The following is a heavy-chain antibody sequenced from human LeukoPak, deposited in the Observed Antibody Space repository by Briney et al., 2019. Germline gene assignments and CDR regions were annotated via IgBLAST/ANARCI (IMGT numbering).Heavy chain of an antibody. J-gene: IGHJ4*02. CDR1: GFTFSSYW. CDR2: INSDGSST. Sequence: GGSLRLSCAASGFTFSSYWMHWVRQAPGKGLVWVSRINSDGSSTSYADSVKGRFTISRDNAKNTLYLQMNSLRAEDTAVFYCARGQYTDGLSYWGQGTLVTVSS. CDR3: ARGQYTDGLSY. D-gene: IGHD5-24*01. V-gene: IGHV3-74*01.